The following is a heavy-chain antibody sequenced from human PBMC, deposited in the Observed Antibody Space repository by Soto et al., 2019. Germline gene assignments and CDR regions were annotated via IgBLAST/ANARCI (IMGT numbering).Heavy chain of an antibody. CDR2: ISSSSSYI. V-gene: IGHV3-21*01. CDR1: GFTFSSYT. D-gene: IGHD3-10*01. CDR3: ARVLWFGELSPPLGMDV. Sequence: GGSLRLSCAASGFTFSSYTMNWVRQAPGKGLEWVSSISSSSSYIYYADSVKGRFTISRDNAKNSLYLQMNSLRAEDTAVYYCARVLWFGELSPPLGMDVRAQRTTDTGSS. J-gene: IGHJ6*02.